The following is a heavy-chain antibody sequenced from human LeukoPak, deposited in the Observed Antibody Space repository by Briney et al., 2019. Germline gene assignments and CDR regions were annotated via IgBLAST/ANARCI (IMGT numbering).Heavy chain of an antibody. J-gene: IGHJ6*04. CDR3: ARVSLAVYYYYGMDV. CDR1: GFTFSSYE. Sequence: PGGSLRLSRAASGFTFSSYEMNWVRQAPGKGLEWVSYISSSGSTIYYADSVKGRFTISRDNAKNSLYLQMNSLRAEDTAVYYCARVSLAVYYYYGMDVWGKGTTVTVSS. D-gene: IGHD6-19*01. CDR2: ISSSGSTI. V-gene: IGHV3-48*03.